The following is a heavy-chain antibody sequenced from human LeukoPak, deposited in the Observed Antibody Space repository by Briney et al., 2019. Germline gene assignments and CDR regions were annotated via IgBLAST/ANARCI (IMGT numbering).Heavy chain of an antibody. CDR3: ARDYYASGTYDY. CDR1: GFTFSTYW. Sequence: GGSLRLSCAASGFTFSTYWMSWVRQAPGKGLQWVASIRHDGSEKYYVDSVKGRFTISRDNAKNSLYLQMNSLRAEDTAVYYCARDYYASGTYDYWGQGTLVTVSS. CDR2: IRHDGSEK. V-gene: IGHV3-7*04. J-gene: IGHJ4*02. D-gene: IGHD3-10*01.